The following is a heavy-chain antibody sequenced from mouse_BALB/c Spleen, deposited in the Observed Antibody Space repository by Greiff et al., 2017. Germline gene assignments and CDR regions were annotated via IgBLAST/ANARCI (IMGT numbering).Heavy chain of an antibody. V-gene: IGHV7-3*02. CDR2: IRNKANGYTT. CDR1: GFTFTDYY. D-gene: IGHD1-1*01. CDR3: ARDTTVEWYFDV. J-gene: IGHJ1*01. Sequence: DVKLVESGGGLVQPGGSLRLSCATSGFTFTDYYMSWVRQPPGKALEWLGFIRNKANGYTTEYSASVKGRFTISRDNSQSILYLQMNTLRAEDSATYYCARDTTVEWYFDVWGAGTTVTVSS.